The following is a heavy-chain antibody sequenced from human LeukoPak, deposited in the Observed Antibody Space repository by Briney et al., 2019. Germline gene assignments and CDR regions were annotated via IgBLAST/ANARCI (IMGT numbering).Heavy chain of an antibody. CDR1: GFTFSSYS. Sequence: GGSLRLSCAASGFTFSSYSMNWVRQAPGKGLEWVSYISSSSSTIYYADSVKGRFTISRDNAKNSLYLQMNSLRAEDTAVYYCARSRYYGSGYPPDSWGQGTLVTVSS. V-gene: IGHV3-48*04. D-gene: IGHD3-10*01. J-gene: IGHJ4*02. CDR3: ARSRYYGSGYPPDS. CDR2: ISSSSSTI.